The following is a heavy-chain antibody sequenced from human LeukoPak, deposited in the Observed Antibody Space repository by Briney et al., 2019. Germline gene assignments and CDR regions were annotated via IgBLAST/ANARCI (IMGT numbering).Heavy chain of an antibody. CDR1: GFTFSSYW. Sequence: GGSLRLSCAASGFTFSSYWMHWVRQAPGKGLVWVSSINSDGSSTSYADSVKGRFTISRDNAKNTLYLQMNSLRAEDTAVYYCASQSDIAVAGGDDPWGQGTLVTVSS. D-gene: IGHD6-19*01. CDR2: INSDGSST. V-gene: IGHV3-74*01. J-gene: IGHJ5*02. CDR3: ASQSDIAVAGGDDP.